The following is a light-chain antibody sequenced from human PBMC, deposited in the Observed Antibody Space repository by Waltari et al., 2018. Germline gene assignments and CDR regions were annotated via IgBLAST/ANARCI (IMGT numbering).Light chain of an antibody. J-gene: IGKJ4*01. CDR3: QQYYSTPLT. CDR2: WAS. CDR1: QSVLYRSANKSY. Sequence: DIVMIQSPDSLAVSPGERATITCKSSQSVLYRSANKSYLNWYQQKPGQHPKPVIYWASTRESGVPDRISGAGSGTDFTLTISSLQSEDVAVYYCQQYYSTPLTFGGGTKVEIK. V-gene: IGKV4-1*01.